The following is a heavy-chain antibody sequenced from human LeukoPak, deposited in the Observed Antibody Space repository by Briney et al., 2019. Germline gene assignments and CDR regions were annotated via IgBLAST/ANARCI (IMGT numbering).Heavy chain of an antibody. CDR2: INHSGST. J-gene: IGHJ4*02. CDR1: GASFSGYY. Sequence: SETLSLTCAVYGASFSGYYWTWSRQPPGKGLEWIGEINHSGSTNYNPSLKSRVTISVDTSTNHFSLKLSSVTAADTAVYYCARDGSRGGSDYWGQGTLVTVSS. D-gene: IGHD3-16*01. CDR3: ARDGSRGGSDY. V-gene: IGHV4-34*01.